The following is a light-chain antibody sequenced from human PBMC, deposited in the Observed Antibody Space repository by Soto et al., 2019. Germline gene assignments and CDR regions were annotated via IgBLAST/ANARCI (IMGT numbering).Light chain of an antibody. Sequence: QSVLTQPASVSGSPGQSITISCTGSISDVGHYNFVSWYQQHPTKAPKLMIYEVDKRPSGVPYRFSGSKSANTASLTISGLQPEDEADYYCSSYTSTNTYVFGTGTKVTVL. CDR1: ISDVGHYNF. V-gene: IGLV2-14*01. CDR3: SSYTSTNTYV. CDR2: EVD. J-gene: IGLJ1*01.